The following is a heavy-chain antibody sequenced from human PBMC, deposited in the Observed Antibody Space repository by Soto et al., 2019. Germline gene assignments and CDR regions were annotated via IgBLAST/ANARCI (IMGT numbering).Heavy chain of an antibody. CDR2: ISSSGATT. J-gene: IGHJ4*02. V-gene: IGHV3-23*01. CDR1: GFRFSNNA. CDR3: ANSWELKPPFDC. D-gene: IGHD1-26*01. Sequence: EVQLLESGGGVVQPGGSLRLSCAASGFRFSNNAMTWVRQAPGKGLEWVSTISSSGATTYYADSVKGRFTISRDNSKDTLYLLMSSLRVDDTALYFCANSWELKPPFDCWGQGALVTVSS.